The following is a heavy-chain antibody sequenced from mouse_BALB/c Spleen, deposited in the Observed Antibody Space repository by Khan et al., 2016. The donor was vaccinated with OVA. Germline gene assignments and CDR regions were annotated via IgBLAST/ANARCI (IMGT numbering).Heavy chain of an antibody. D-gene: IGHD2-14*01. Sequence: QVQLKQSGPGLVQPSQSLSITCTVSGFSLTSYGVHWVRQSPGKGLEWLGVIWSGGSTDYNAAFISRLSLSKDKSKSQVFFKMNSLQADDTAIYYCARNRGYDWFAYWGQGTLVTVSA. CDR3: ARNRGYDWFAY. CDR1: GFSLTSYG. V-gene: IGHV2-4-1*01. CDR2: IWSGGST. J-gene: IGHJ3*01.